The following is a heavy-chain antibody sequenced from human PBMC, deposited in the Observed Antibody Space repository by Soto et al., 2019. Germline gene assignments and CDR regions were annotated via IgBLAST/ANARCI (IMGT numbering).Heavy chain of an antibody. J-gene: IGHJ4*02. V-gene: IGHV1-46*01. CDR2: INPSGGST. CDR1: GYTFTSYS. CDR3: ASSTVVAQLDY. Sequence: QVRLVQSGAEVKKPGASVKVSCKASGYTFTSYSMHWVRQAPGQGLEWMGMINPSGGSTSYAQKFLGRLTMTRDTSASTVYMELSSLRSDDTAVYYCASSTVVAQLDYWGQGTLVTVSS. D-gene: IGHD2-15*01.